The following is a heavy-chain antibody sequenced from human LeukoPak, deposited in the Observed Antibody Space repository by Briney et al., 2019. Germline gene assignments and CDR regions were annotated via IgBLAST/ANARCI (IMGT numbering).Heavy chain of an antibody. Sequence: SETLSLTCGVSGGAITNYYWNWIRQAPGKGLEWLGYIYYTGSTTYNPSVKSRITISLDTSKKQISLKLRPVTAADTAVYFCATTEKNHYYINLWGPGTTVIVSS. D-gene: IGHD3-10*01. CDR1: GGAITNYY. CDR2: IYYTGST. CDR3: ATTEKNHYYINL. V-gene: IGHV4-59*12. J-gene: IGHJ6*01.